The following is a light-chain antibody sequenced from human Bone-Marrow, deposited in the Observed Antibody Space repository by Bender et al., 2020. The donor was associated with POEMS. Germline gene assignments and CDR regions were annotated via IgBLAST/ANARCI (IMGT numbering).Light chain of an antibody. Sequence: QSALTQPASVSASPGQSVTISCTGTSSDIGTYKYVSWYQQYPGKAPKLLIYDASNRPSGVSNRFSGSKSGNTASLTISGLQAEDEADYYCFSYAGRTYVFGTGTKVTVL. CDR3: FSYAGRTYV. J-gene: IGLJ1*01. V-gene: IGLV2-14*03. CDR2: DAS. CDR1: SSDIGTYKY.